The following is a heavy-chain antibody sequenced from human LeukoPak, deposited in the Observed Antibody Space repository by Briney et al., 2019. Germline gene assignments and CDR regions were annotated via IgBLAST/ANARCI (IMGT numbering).Heavy chain of an antibody. CDR1: GYTFTSYG. CDR3: ARVGPYCSGRTCFFSSYYYMDV. CDR2: IIPMFGTA. J-gene: IGHJ6*03. Sequence: ASVKVSCKASGYTFTSYGISWVRQAPGQGLEWMGGIIPMFGTAKYAQKFQGRVTITADKSTSTAYMELSSLRSEDTAVYSCARVGPYCSGRTCFFSSYYYMDVWGKGTTVTVSS. D-gene: IGHD2-15*01. V-gene: IGHV1-69*06.